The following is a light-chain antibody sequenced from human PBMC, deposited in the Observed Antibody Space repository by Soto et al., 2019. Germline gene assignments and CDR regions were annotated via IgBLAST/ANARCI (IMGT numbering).Light chain of an antibody. V-gene: IGKV1-5*01. CDR3: QQYNSFSWT. Sequence: DIQMTQSPSSLSASVGDRVTIPCRSSQFISTYLSWYQQKPGKAPNLLIYDASSLESWVPSRFSGSGSGTEFTLTISSLQPDDFATYYCQQYNSFSWTFGQGTKVEIK. CDR2: DAS. CDR1: QFISTY. J-gene: IGKJ1*01.